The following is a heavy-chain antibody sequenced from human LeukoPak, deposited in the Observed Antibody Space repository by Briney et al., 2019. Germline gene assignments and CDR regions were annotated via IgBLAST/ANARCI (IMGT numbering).Heavy chain of an antibody. CDR2: IYYSGST. CDR1: GGSISSYY. J-gene: IGHJ4*02. V-gene: IGHV4-59*01. Sequence: SETLSLTCTVSGGSISSYYWSWIRQPPGKGLEWIGYIYYSGSTNYNPSLKSRVTISVDTSKNQFSLKLSTVTAADTAVYYCATTSGYSYGPAFDYWGQGTLVTVSS. CDR3: ATTSGYSYGPAFDY. D-gene: IGHD5-18*01.